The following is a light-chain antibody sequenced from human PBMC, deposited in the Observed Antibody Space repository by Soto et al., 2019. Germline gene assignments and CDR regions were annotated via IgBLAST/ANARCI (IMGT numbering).Light chain of an antibody. CDR3: QQYHYWQYN. CDR2: STS. Sequence: VLTQSPATLSVSPGERVTLSCRASQSVSSLLAWYQQKPGQAPRLLIYSTSTRATGIPARFSGSGSGTEFTLTISTLQSDDFEIYYCQQYHYWQYNFGQRTKVDI. J-gene: IGKJ2*01. CDR1: QSVSSL. V-gene: IGKV3-15*01.